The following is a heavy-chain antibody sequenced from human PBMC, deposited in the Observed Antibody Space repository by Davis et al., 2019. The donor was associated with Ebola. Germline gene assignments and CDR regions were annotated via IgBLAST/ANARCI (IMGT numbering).Heavy chain of an antibody. CDR3: ARVDYYASGILYYYYGMDV. CDR1: GGSISNGDYS. J-gene: IGHJ6*02. V-gene: IGHV4-31*03. CDR2: IFYSGST. Sequence: SETLSLTCTVSGGSISNGDYSWSWIRQHPGRGLEWIGYIFYSGSTDYNPSLKSRITLSVDTSKNQFSLKLSSVTAADTAVYYCARVDYYASGILYYYYGMDVWGQGTTVTVSS. D-gene: IGHD3-10*01.